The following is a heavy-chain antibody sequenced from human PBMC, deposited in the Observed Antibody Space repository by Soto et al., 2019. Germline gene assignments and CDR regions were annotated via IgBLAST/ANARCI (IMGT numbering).Heavy chain of an antibody. D-gene: IGHD3-10*01. J-gene: IGHJ3*02. CDR3: ARDSKKKYYGSGCDGLQAFDI. CDR2: ISGYNGNT. Sequence: VQLVQYGAEVKKTWASVKVSCKASGYTFTSYGISWVRPAPGQGLEWMGCISGYNGNTNCAPNPQGRVTMTTDTSTSTAYMELRSFRCDDTAVYYCARDSKKKYYGSGCDGLQAFDIWGQGTMVTVSS. V-gene: IGHV1-18*01. CDR1: GYTFTSYG.